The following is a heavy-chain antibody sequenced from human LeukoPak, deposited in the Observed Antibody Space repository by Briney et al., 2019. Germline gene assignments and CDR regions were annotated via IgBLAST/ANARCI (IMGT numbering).Heavy chain of an antibody. Sequence: PPGGSLRLSCAASGFTFSSYSMNWVRQAPGKGLEWVSYISSSSSTIYYADSVKGRFTISIDNAKNSLYLQMNSLRAEDTAVYYCARFPPRNYDFWSGLDYWGQGTLVTVSS. CDR3: ARFPPRNYDFWSGLDY. D-gene: IGHD3-3*01. J-gene: IGHJ4*02. CDR2: ISSSSSTI. CDR1: GFTFSSYS. V-gene: IGHV3-48*01.